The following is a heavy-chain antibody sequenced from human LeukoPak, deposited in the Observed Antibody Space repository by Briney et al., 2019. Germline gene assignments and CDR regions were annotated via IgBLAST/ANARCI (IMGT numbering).Heavy chain of an antibody. Sequence: PSETLSLTCAVYGGSFSGYYWSWLRQPPGKGLEWIGEINHSGSTNYNPSLKSRVPISVDTSKNQFSLWLSYVTAADTAVYYCARDSGFYCGSTSCLFDPWGQGTLVTVSS. CDR3: ARDSGFYCGSTSCLFDP. D-gene: IGHD2-2*01. J-gene: IGHJ5*02. CDR2: INHSGST. CDR1: GGSFSGYY. V-gene: IGHV4-34*01.